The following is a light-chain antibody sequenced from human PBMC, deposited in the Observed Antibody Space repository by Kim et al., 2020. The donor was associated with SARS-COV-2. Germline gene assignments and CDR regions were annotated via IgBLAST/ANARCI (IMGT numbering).Light chain of an antibody. CDR3: LQYNNWPPLT. V-gene: IGKV3-15*01. Sequence: SPVERATLSCRASQGVNSTLAWYQRKPGQAPRLLIYDASTRATGIPARFSGSGSGTEFTLTISSLQSEDFAVYYCLQYNNWPPLTFGGGTKVDIK. CDR2: DAS. CDR1: QGVNST. J-gene: IGKJ4*01.